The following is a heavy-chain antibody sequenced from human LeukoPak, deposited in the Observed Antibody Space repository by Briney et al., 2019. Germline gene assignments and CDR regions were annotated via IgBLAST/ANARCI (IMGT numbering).Heavy chain of an antibody. CDR3: ARNDYDILGYPYYFDY. D-gene: IGHD3-9*01. V-gene: IGHV1-18*01. CDR2: ISAYDGNT. J-gene: IGHJ4*02. CDR1: GYTFTSYG. Sequence: ASVKVSCKASGYTFTSYGVSWVRQAPGQGLEWMGWISAYDGNTNYAQKLQGRVTMTTDTSTSTAYMELRSLGSDDTAVYYCARNDYDILGYPYYFDYWGQGTLVTVSS.